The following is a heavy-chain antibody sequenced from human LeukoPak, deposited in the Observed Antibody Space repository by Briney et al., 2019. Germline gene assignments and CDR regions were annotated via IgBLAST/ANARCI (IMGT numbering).Heavy chain of an antibody. CDR3: ARSHLGELSSADY. J-gene: IGHJ4*02. V-gene: IGHV5-51*01. CDR2: IYPGDSDT. CDR1: GYSFTSYW. D-gene: IGHD3-16*02. Sequence: AEYLKIFCYASGYSFTSYWIGCVRQMPQPGLEWMGIIYPGDSDTRYSPSFQGQVTISAAKSISTAYLQWSRLKASDTAMYYCARSHLGELSSADYWGRGTLVTVSS.